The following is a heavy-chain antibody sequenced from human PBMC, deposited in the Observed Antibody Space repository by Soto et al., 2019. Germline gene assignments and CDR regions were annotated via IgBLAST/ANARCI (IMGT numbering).Heavy chain of an antibody. CDR2: ISGSGGST. Sequence: GGSLRLSCAASGFTFSSYAMSWVRQAPGKGLEWASAISGSGGSTYYADSVKGRFTISRDNSKNTLYLQMNSLRAEDTAVYYCAKDYWRAVAGTGWFDPWGQGTLVTVSS. V-gene: IGHV3-23*01. J-gene: IGHJ5*02. D-gene: IGHD6-19*01. CDR3: AKDYWRAVAGTGWFDP. CDR1: GFTFSSYA.